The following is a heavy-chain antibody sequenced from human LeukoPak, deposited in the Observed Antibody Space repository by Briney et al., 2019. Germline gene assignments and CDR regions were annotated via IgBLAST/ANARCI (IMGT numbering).Heavy chain of an antibody. CDR2: ISSSSSYI. Sequence: GGSLRLSCAASGFTFSSYSMNWVRQAPGKGLEWVSSISSSSSYIYYADSVKGRFTISRDNAKNSLYLQMNSLRAEDTAVYYCARXXDFWSGYSMTNYYYGMDVWGQGTTVTVSS. D-gene: IGHD3-3*01. CDR1: GFTFSSYS. J-gene: IGHJ6*02. V-gene: IGHV3-21*01. CDR3: ARXXDFWSGYSMTNYYYGMDV.